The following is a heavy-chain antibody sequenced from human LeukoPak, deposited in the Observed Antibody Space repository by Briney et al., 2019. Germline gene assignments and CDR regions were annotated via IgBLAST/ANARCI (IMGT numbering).Heavy chain of an antibody. CDR1: GYTFSASY. V-gene: IGHV1-2*02. CDR2: INPDGGGT. D-gene: IGHD1-7*01. CDR3: ARGLLRELKGFDP. Sequence: ASVKVSCKASGYTFSASYIHWVRQGPGQGLEWVAWINPDGGGTTYAQNFEGRVTVTRDTSISTVYMDLNSLKSDDTAVYYCARGLLRELKGFDPWGQGTLVTVSS. J-gene: IGHJ5*02.